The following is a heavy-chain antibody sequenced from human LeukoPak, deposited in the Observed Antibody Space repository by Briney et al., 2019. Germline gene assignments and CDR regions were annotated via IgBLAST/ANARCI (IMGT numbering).Heavy chain of an antibody. V-gene: IGHV3-66*01. CDR1: GFTVTNNY. Sequence: GGSLRLSCAASGFTVTNNYMSWVRQAPGKGLEWVSVIYSDGTTYYADSVKGRFTISRDNSKHTLYLQMNTLRAEDTDVYYCARAAIVVVVAAFRFVSDWFDPWGQGTLVTVSS. J-gene: IGHJ5*02. D-gene: IGHD2-15*01. CDR2: IYSDGTT. CDR3: ARAAIVVVVAAFRFVSDWFDP.